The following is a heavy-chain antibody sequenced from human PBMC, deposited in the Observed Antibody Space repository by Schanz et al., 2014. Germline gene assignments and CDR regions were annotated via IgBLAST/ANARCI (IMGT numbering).Heavy chain of an antibody. Sequence: EVHLVESGGGLVKRGGSLRLSCEASGFDFNSYSMNWVRQVPGKGLEWLSYIATSSSTRHYADSVKGRVTISRDNAKNSVSLQMNSLRAEDTAVYYCARDFDDRRGYGSGYCLGDCMDVWGQGTTVTVSS. CDR1: GFDFNSYS. CDR3: ARDFDDRRGYGSGYCLGDCMDV. CDR2: IATSSSTR. V-gene: IGHV3-21*04. J-gene: IGHJ6*02. D-gene: IGHD3-10*01.